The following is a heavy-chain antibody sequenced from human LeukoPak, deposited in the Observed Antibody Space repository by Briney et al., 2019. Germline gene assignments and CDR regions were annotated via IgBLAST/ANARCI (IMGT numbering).Heavy chain of an antibody. CDR1: GGSISSYY. D-gene: IGHD2-2*01. CDR2: IKQDGSEK. J-gene: IGHJ4*02. CDR3: ARDNPARRFDY. Sequence: ETLSLTCTVSGGSISSYYWSWVRQAPGKGLEWVANIKQDGSEKYYVDSVKGRFTISRDNAKNSLYLQMNSLRAEDTAVYYCARDNPARRFDYWGQGTLVTVSS. V-gene: IGHV3-7*01.